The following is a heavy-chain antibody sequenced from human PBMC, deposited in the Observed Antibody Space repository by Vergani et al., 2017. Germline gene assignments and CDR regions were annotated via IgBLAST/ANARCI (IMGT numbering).Heavy chain of an antibody. J-gene: IGHJ4*02. Sequence: QVQLVESGGGVVQRGGSLRLSCATSGFTLSNYDMQWLRQEPGKGLEFVAFIQFNVSNQYFADSVKGRFTRSRDFSKNTLYLQINSLRTDDTATYYCAKHFRGWGIYYWGQGTQVIVSS. CDR2: IQFNVSNQ. CDR1: GFTLSNYD. D-gene: IGHD3-16*01. CDR3: AKHFRGWGIYY. V-gene: IGHV3-30*02.